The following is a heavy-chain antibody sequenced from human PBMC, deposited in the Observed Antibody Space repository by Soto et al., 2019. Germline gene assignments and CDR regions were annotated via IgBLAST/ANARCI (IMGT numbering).Heavy chain of an antibody. CDR1: GYTFTSYG. CDR2: ISTYNGDT. J-gene: IGHJ5*02. V-gene: IGHV1-18*01. D-gene: IGHD5-18*01. Sequence: QVQLVQSGTEVKKPGASVMVSCKTSGYTFTSYGISWVRQAPGQGLEWMGLISTYNGDTIYARKFQGRVIVTADTATSTVYMALRSLRSDDTAVYYCVRDASSGYRGWWDPWGQGTLVTVSS. CDR3: VRDASSGYRGWWDP.